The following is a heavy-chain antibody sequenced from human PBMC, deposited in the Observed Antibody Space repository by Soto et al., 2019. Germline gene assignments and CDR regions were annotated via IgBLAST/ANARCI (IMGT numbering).Heavy chain of an antibody. CDR1: GGSFSDFY. J-gene: IGHJ4*02. D-gene: IGHD6-19*01. CDR2: INHSGST. V-gene: IGHV4-34*01. CDR3: GPRGAVADPRGY. Sequence: PSETLSLTCAVYGGSFSDFYWTWIRQLPGKGLEGIGEINHSGSTNYNPSLKSRVAISVDTSKNQFSLNLRSVTAADTAVYYCGPRGAVADPRGYWGQGTLVTVSS.